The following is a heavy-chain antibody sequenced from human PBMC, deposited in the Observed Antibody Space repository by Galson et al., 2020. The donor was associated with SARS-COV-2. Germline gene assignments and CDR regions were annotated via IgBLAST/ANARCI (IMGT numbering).Heavy chain of an antibody. CDR3: ARDQDGYNDF. V-gene: IGHV3-7*01. J-gene: IGHJ4*02. D-gene: IGHD5-12*01. Sequence: GESLKISCAASGFTFSSYWMSWVRQAPGKGLQWVANIKQDGSDRYYVDSAKGRFTISSDNAKNSVFLQMNSLRAEDTAVYYCARDQDGYNDFWGQGTLVTVSS. CDR2: IKQDGSDR. CDR1: GFTFSSYW.